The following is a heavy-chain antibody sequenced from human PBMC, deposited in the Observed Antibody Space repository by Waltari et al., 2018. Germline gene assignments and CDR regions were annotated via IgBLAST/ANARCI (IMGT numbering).Heavy chain of an antibody. Sequence: QVQLQESGPGLVKPSATLSLTCTVSGYSISSGSYWGWIRQPPGKGLEWIGSIYHSGSTYYNPSLKSRVTISVDTSKNQFSLKLSSVTAADTAVYYCARVGSGNSLFDYWGQGTLVTVSS. V-gene: IGHV4-38-2*02. CDR2: IYHSGST. D-gene: IGHD1-26*01. J-gene: IGHJ4*02. CDR3: ARVGSGNSLFDY. CDR1: GYSISSGSY.